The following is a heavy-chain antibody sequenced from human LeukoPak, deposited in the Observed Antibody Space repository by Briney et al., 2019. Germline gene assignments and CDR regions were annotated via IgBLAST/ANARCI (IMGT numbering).Heavy chain of an antibody. CDR1: GYTFTGYY. D-gene: IGHD3-10*01. J-gene: IGHJ4*02. Sequence: ASVKVSCKASGYTFTGYYMHWVRQAPGQGLEWMGRIDPNSGVTNYAQKFQGRVTVTRDTSISTAYMDLSRLRSDDTAVYYCARDRYYGSRAFYNVFDYWGQGTLVTVSS. CDR3: ARDRYYGSRAFYNVFDY. CDR2: IDPNSGVT. V-gene: IGHV1-2*06.